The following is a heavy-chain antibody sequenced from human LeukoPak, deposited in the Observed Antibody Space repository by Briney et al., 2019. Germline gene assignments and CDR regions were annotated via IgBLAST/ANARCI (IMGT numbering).Heavy chain of an antibody. D-gene: IGHD3-16*01. CDR1: GFTFSSYR. J-gene: IGHJ4*02. CDR3: ARPFGKLYYFAY. CDR2: ISSRSSYI. V-gene: IGHV3-21*03. Sequence: GGFLSLSCAASGFTFSSYRMNSIRQAPGKGLEWVSSISSRSSYIYYADSVKGRFTISRENAKNSLYLQINSLTAEDTAMYFCARPFGKLYYFAYWGQGTLVTVSS.